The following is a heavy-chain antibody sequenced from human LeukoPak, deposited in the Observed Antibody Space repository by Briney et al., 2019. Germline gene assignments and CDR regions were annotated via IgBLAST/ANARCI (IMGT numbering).Heavy chain of an antibody. D-gene: IGHD4-17*01. CDR3: ARQGSYGDYARVDF. CDR1: GDSISSSSYH. J-gene: IGHJ4*02. V-gene: IGHV4-39*01. Sequence: SETLFLTCTVSGDSISSSSYHWGWTRQPPGKGLEWIGSIYYSGNTYYNPSLKSRVTISVDTSKNQFSLNLRSVTAADTAVYYCARQGSYGDYARVDFWGQGTLVTVSS. CDR2: IYYSGNT.